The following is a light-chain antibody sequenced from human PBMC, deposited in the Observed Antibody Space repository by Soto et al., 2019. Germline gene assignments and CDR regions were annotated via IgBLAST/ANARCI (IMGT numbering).Light chain of an antibody. CDR2: LNNDGSH. J-gene: IGLJ3*02. V-gene: IGLV4-69*01. Sequence: QSVLTQSPSASASLGASVKLTCTLSTGHSNYAVAWHQQQAEKGPRFLMKLNNDGSHYRGDGIPDRFSGSSSGTERYLTISSLQSDDEAAYFCQTWGTGINWVFGAGTKLTVL. CDR1: TGHSNYA. CDR3: QTWGTGINWV.